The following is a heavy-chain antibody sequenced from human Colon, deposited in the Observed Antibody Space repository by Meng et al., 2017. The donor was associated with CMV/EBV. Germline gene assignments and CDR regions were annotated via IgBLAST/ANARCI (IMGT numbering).Heavy chain of an antibody. D-gene: IGHD2-2*01. V-gene: IGHV3-9*01. CDR2: INWNSDRI. CDR1: GFTFDDYA. Sequence: SLKISCAASGFTFDDYAMHWVRQAPGKGLEWVSGINWNSDRIHYADSVKGRFTISRDNAKNSLYLQMDSLRAEDTAFYYCAKATGSSTSCSDYWGQGTLVTVSS. CDR3: AKATGSSTSCSDY. J-gene: IGHJ4*02.